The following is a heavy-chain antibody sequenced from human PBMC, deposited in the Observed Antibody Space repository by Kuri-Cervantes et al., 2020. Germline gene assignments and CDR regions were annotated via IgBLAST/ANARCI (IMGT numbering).Heavy chain of an antibody. Sequence: ASVKVSCKASGYTFTGYYMHWVRQAPGQGLEWMGWINPNSGGTNYAQKFQGRVTMTTDTSTSTAYMELRSLRSDDTAVYYCARDISWIGELLLRSDYYYYYYGMDVWGQGTTVTVSS. CDR1: GYTFTGYY. CDR3: ARDISWIGELLLRSDYYYYYYGMDV. J-gene: IGHJ6*02. CDR2: INPNSGGT. D-gene: IGHD3-10*01. V-gene: IGHV1-2*02.